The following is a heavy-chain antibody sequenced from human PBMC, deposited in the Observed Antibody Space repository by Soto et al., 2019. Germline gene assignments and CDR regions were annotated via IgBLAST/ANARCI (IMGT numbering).Heavy chain of an antibody. CDR2: ISDDGSNK. CDR3: ARDRFASSWSYFDY. Sequence: QVQLVESGGGVVQPGRSLRLSCAASGFTFSNYALHWVRQAPGKGLEWVAVISDDGSNKYYADSVKGRFTISRDNSKNTLYLQMNSLRAEYTAMYYCARDRFASSWSYFDYWGQGTPVTVSS. D-gene: IGHD6-13*01. J-gene: IGHJ4*02. CDR1: GFTFSNYA. V-gene: IGHV3-30-3*01.